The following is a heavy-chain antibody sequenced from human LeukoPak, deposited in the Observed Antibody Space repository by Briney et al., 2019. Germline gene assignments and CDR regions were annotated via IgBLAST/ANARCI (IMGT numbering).Heavy chain of an antibody. CDR1: GGSISSSSYY. V-gene: IGHV4-39*07. D-gene: IGHD3-10*01. CDR3: ARDIWFGELAHY. CDR2: IYYSGST. J-gene: IGHJ4*02. Sequence: PSETLSLTCTVSGGSISSSSYYWGWIRQPPGKGLEWIGSIYYSGSTYYNPSLKSRVTISVDTSKNQFSLKLSSVTAADTAVYYCARDIWFGELAHYWGQGTLVTVSS.